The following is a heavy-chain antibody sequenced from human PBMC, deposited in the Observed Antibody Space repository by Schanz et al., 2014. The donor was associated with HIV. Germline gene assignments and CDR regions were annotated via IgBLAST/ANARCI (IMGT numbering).Heavy chain of an antibody. J-gene: IGHJ4*02. Sequence: VQLLESGGGLVQPGGSLRLSCAASGFTFDSYGIHWVRQAPGKGLEWVAVISYDGTNKKFADSVKGRFTISRDNSKNTLYLQMNSLRVEDTAVYYCAKPEYDSRGNSQSHFDSWGQGTLVTVSS. CDR1: GFTFDSYG. CDR3: AKPEYDSRGNSQSHFDS. CDR2: ISYDGTNK. V-gene: IGHV3-30*18. D-gene: IGHD3-22*01.